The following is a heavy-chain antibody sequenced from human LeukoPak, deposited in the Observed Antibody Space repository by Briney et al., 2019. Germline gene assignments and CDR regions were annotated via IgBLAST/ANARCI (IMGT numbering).Heavy chain of an antibody. Sequence: SETLSLTCTVSGGSISSGSCYWGWIRQPPGKGLEWVGRIYHIVSSNYYNPSLKSRVTISGDTSKNQLSLKLNSVTAADTAAYSCARDWGRDALDIWGQGTMVTVSS. D-gene: IGHD3-16*01. V-gene: IGHV4-39*01. CDR3: ARDWGRDALDI. J-gene: IGHJ3*02. CDR1: GGSISSGSCY. CDR2: IYHIVSSN.